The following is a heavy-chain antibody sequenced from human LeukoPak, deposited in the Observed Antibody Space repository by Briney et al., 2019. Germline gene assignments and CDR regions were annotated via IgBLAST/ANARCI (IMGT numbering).Heavy chain of an antibody. D-gene: IGHD3-10*01. Sequence: GGSLRLSCAASGFSFDDYAMHWVRQAPGKGLEWVSLISWDGGGTYYADTVKGRFTISRDNSKNSLYLQMNSLRAEDTALYYCAKDMAAYYYASGNIDYWGQGTLVTVSS. CDR3: AKDMAAYYYASGNIDY. CDR2: ISWDGGGT. CDR1: GFSFDDYA. V-gene: IGHV3-43D*03. J-gene: IGHJ4*02.